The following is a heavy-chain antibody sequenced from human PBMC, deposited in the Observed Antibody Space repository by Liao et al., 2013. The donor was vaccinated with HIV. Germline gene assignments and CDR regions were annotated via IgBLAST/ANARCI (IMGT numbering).Heavy chain of an antibody. D-gene: IGHD3-3*01. CDR3: AGFHYDFWSGYYGQFDY. V-gene: IGHV4-34*01. CDR2: IDDDGST. CDR1: GGSYSANY. Sequence: QVQLQQWGAGLLKPSETLSLTCAVYGGSYSANYWSWIRQPPGKGLEWIGEIDDDGSTNYSPSLRSRITISVDTSKNQFFLKLSSVTAADTAVYYCAGFHYDFWSGYYGQFDYWGQGTLVTVSS. J-gene: IGHJ4*02.